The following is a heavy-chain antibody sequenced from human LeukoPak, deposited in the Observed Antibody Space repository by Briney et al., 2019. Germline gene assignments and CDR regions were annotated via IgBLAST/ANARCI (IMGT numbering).Heavy chain of an antibody. Sequence: PSETLSLTCAVYGGSFSGYYWSWIRQPPGKGLEWIGEINHSGSTNYNPSLKSRVTISVDTSKNQFSLKLSSVTAADTAVYYCARIWAAAGIGVDYWGQGTLVTVSS. J-gene: IGHJ4*02. D-gene: IGHD6-13*01. V-gene: IGHV4-34*01. CDR3: ARIWAAAGIGVDY. CDR1: GGSFSGYY. CDR2: INHSGST.